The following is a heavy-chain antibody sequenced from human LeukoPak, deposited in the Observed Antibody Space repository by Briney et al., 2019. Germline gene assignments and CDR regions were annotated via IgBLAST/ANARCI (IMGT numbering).Heavy chain of an antibody. CDR1: GGSITSGGHY. J-gene: IGHJ4*02. CDR3: ARSAESGYADFDY. D-gene: IGHD5-12*01. V-gene: IGHV4-31*03. Sequence: SYTLSLTCTVSGGSITSGGHYWSWIRPHPRKGLEWIGYIYYSGNAYYNPSLKSRVTISVDTSKNQFSLKVSSVTAADTAVYYCARSAESGYADFDYWGQGTLVTVSS. CDR2: IYYSGNA.